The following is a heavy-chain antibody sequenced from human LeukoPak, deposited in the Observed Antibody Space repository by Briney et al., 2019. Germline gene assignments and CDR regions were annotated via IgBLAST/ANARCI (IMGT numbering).Heavy chain of an antibody. Sequence: SETLSLTCTVSGGSISSYYWSWIRQPPGKGLEWIGYIYYSGSTNYNPSLKSRVTISVDTSKNQFSLKLSSVTAADTAVYYCGGGVFGGYEKIFDYGAREPRS. D-gene: IGHD5-12*01. CDR3: GGGVFGGYEKIFDY. CDR1: GGSISSYY. CDR2: IYYSGST. J-gene: IGHJ4*02. V-gene: IGHV4-59*01.